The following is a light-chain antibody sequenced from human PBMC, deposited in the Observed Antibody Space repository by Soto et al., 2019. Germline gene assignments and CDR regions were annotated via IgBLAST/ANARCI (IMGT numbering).Light chain of an antibody. Sequence: QSVLTQPPSVSATPGQRVTISCSGTYSNIGTNTVAWYQRLPGTAPKLLIYSNNERPSGVPDRFSGSKSGSSASLAISGLQSKDDADYYCAAWDDSLNSPRMLFVGGTKLTVL. CDR3: AAWDDSLNSPRML. V-gene: IGLV1-44*01. CDR1: YSNIGTNT. J-gene: IGLJ2*01. CDR2: SNN.